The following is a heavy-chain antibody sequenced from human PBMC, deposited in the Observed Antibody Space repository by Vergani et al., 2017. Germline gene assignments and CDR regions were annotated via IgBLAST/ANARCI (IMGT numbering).Heavy chain of an antibody. D-gene: IGHD4-11*01. V-gene: IGHV3-23*01. CDR3: AKDWEMTTVIERDY. CDR2: ISGSGGST. Sequence: EVQLLESGGGLVQPGGSLRLSCAASGFTFSSYAMSWVRQAPGKGLEWVSAISGSGGSTYYADSVKGRFTISRDNSKNTLYLQMNSLRAEDTAGYYCAKDWEMTTVIERDYWGQGTLVTVSS. CDR1: GFTFSSYA. J-gene: IGHJ4*02.